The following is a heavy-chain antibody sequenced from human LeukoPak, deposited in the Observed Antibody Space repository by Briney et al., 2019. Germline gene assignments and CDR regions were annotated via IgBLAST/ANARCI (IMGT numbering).Heavy chain of an antibody. J-gene: IGHJ4*02. CDR3: ARVSGSYRGAIDY. V-gene: IGHV1-2*02. CDR2: INPNSGGT. CDR1: GYTFTGYY. D-gene: IGHD1-26*01. Sequence: GASVKVSCKASGYTFTGYYMHWVRQAPGQGLEWMGWINPNSGGTHYAQKFQVRVTMTTDTSTSTAYMELRSLRSDDTAVYHCARVSGSYRGAIDYWGQGTLVTVSS.